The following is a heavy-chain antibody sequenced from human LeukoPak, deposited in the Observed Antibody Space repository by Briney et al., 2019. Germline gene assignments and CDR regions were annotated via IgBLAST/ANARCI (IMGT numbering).Heavy chain of an antibody. Sequence: SETLSLTCTVSGYSISSGYYWGWIRQPPGKGPEWIGSIYHSGSTYYNPSLKSRVTISVDTSKNQFSLKLSSVTAADTAVYYCARVPTMIVIYDAFDIWGQGTMVTVSS. CDR1: GYSISSGYY. J-gene: IGHJ3*02. CDR3: ARVPTMIVIYDAFDI. CDR2: IYHSGST. V-gene: IGHV4-38-2*02. D-gene: IGHD3-22*01.